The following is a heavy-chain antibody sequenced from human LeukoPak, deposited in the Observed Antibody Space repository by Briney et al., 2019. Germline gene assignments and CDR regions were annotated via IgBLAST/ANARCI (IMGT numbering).Heavy chain of an antibody. CDR2: IYHSGST. J-gene: IGHJ4*02. CDR3: ARGSTYYDFWSGYGATDYFDY. CDR1: GGSISSRNW. D-gene: IGHD3-3*01. Sequence: SETLSLTCAVSGGSISSRNWWSWVRQPPGKGLEWIGEIYHSGSTNYNPSLKSRVTISVDKSKNQFSLKLSSVTAADTAVYYCARGSTYYDFWSGYGATDYFDYWGQGTLVTVSS. V-gene: IGHV4-4*02.